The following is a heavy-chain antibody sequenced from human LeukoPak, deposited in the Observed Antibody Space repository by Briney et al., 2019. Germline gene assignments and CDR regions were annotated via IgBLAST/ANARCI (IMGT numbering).Heavy chain of an antibody. CDR3: ARGTAPDTH. V-gene: IGHV4-59*08. Sequence: KTSETLSLTCTVSGGSISNFFWNWVRQPPGKGLEWIGYVYYSGDTNYNPSLKSRVTISVDTSKNQFSLMLRSVTAADTAVYYCARGTAPDTHWGQGALVTVSS. CDR1: GGSISNFF. CDR2: VYYSGDT. D-gene: IGHD6-13*01. J-gene: IGHJ4*02.